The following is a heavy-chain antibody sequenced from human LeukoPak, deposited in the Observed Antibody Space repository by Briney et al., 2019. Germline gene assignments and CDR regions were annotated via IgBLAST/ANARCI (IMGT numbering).Heavy chain of an antibody. Sequence: KASETLSLTCTVSGGSISSGGYYWSWIRQHPGKGLEWIGYIYYSGSTYYNPSLKSRVTISVDTSKNQFSLKLSSVTATDTAVYYCAGSTVTRNTNYYYYGMDVWGQGTTVTVSS. CDR1: GGSISSGGYY. V-gene: IGHV4-31*03. D-gene: IGHD4-17*01. CDR2: IYYSGST. CDR3: AGSTVTRNTNYYYYGMDV. J-gene: IGHJ6*02.